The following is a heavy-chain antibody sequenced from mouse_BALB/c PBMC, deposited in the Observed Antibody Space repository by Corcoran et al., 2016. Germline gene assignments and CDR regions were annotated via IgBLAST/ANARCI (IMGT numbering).Heavy chain of an antibody. CDR3: ARITTVVDYYAMDY. CDR1: GFSLSTSGMG. D-gene: IGHD1-1*01. J-gene: IGHJ4*01. CDR2: IWWDDDK. Sequence: QVTLKESGPGILQPSQTLSLTCSFSGFSLSTSGMGVGWIRQPSGKGLEWLAHIWWDDDKRYNPALKSRLTISKDTSSNQVFLKIASVDTANTATYYCARITTVVDYYAMDYWGQGTSVTVSS. V-gene: IGHV8-8*01.